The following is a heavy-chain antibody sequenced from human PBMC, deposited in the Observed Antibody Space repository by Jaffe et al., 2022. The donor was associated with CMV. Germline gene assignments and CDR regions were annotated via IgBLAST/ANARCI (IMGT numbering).Heavy chain of an antibody. CDR2: ISSGGHET. J-gene: IGHJ3*02. V-gene: IGHV3-23*01. D-gene: IGHD3-16*01. CDR3: AKDWAPSIDSFDI. CDR1: GFTLSHYH. Sequence: EVQLLESGGGLVQPGGSLRLSCAASGFTLSHYHMTWVRQAPGKGLEWVSTISSGGHETDYADSVKGRFTISRDNSRGTLYLQMNSLRVEDTALYYCAKDWAPSIDSFDIWGQGTMVTVSS.